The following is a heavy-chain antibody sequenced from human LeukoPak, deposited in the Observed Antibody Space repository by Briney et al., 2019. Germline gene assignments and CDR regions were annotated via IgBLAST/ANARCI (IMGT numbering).Heavy chain of an antibody. Sequence: GGSLRLSCAASGFTFSSYWMEWVRQAPGKGLVWVSRINSDGSSTSYADSVKGRFTISRDNAKNTLYLQMNSLRAEDTAVYYCARDGYSSSFYFDYWGQGTLVTVSS. V-gene: IGHV3-74*01. D-gene: IGHD6-6*01. CDR1: GFTFSSYW. J-gene: IGHJ4*02. CDR3: ARDGYSSSFYFDY. CDR2: INSDGSST.